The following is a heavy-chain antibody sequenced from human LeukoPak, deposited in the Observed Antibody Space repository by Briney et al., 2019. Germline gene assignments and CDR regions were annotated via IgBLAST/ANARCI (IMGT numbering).Heavy chain of an antibody. Sequence: GASVKVSCKASGYTFTGYYMHWVRQAPGQGLEWMGWINPNSGGTNYAQKFQGRVTMTRDTSISTAYMELSRLRSDDTAVYYCARGADLYYYDSSGYYYAFDYWGQGTLVTVSS. D-gene: IGHD3-22*01. J-gene: IGHJ4*02. CDR3: ARGADLYYYDSSGYYYAFDY. CDR1: GYTFTGYY. V-gene: IGHV1-2*02. CDR2: INPNSGGT.